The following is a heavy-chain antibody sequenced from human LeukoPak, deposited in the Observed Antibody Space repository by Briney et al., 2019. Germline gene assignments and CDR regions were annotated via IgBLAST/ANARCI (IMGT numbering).Heavy chain of an antibody. CDR2: IRYDGSNK. J-gene: IGHJ4*02. V-gene: IGHV3-30*02. D-gene: IGHD6-19*01. CDR1: GFTFSSYG. CDR3: AKDGPKAGSGWYGDY. Sequence: GGSLRLSCAASGFTFSSYGMHWVRQAPGKGLEWVAFIRYDGSNKYYADSVKGRFTISRDNSKNTLYLQMNSLRAEDTAVYYCAKDGPKAGSGWYGDYWGQGTLATVSS.